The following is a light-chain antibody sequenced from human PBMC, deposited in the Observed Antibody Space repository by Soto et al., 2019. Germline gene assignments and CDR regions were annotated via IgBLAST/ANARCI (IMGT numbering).Light chain of an antibody. CDR1: QSVRSNY. CDR2: GAS. Sequence: EIVLTQSPSTLSLSSGERATLSCRASQSVRSNYLAWYQQKPGQAPRLLIYGASSRATGIPDRFGGSGSGTDFTLTISRLEPEDFAVYYCQQYASSPLTFGGGTKVEIK. V-gene: IGKV3-20*01. J-gene: IGKJ4*01. CDR3: QQYASSPLT.